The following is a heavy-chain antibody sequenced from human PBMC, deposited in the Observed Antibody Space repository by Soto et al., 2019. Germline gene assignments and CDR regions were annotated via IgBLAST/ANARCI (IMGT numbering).Heavy chain of an antibody. D-gene: IGHD6-13*01. CDR2: ISGSGGST. J-gene: IGHJ2*01. Sequence: EVQVLESGGGLVQPGGSLRLSCAASGFTFSTYAMSWVRQAPGKGLEWVSGISGSGGSTYYADSVKGRFTISRDNSTKTLVLQMSSLRAEDTAVYFCAKGGAAAGMGYFDLWGRGTLVTVSS. CDR3: AKGGAAAGMGYFDL. V-gene: IGHV3-23*01. CDR1: GFTFSTYA.